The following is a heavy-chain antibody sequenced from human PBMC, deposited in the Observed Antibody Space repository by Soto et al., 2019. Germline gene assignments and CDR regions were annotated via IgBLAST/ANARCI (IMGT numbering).Heavy chain of an antibody. CDR3: ARGFDNTPFFDY. CDR2: IYYSGSI. D-gene: IGHD1-1*01. Sequence: SETLSLTCTVSGGSMSSGGYYWTWIRQHPGKGLEWIGYIYYSGSIYYNPSLKSRLTISVDTSKKQFSLKLSSVTAADTAVYYCARGFDNTPFFDYWGQGTLVTVSS. CDR1: GGSMSSGGYY. V-gene: IGHV4-31*03. J-gene: IGHJ4*02.